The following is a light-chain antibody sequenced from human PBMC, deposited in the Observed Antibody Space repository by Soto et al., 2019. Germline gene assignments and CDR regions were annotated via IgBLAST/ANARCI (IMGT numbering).Light chain of an antibody. J-gene: IGKJ4*01. CDR2: DAS. Sequence: DVRLTQSPSTLSASLGDRVAITCQASQSLGNYLNWFQQRPGTAPQLLISDASHLEPGVPLRFSGQRSDAVFILVITNLQAEDFATYYCQQYDEFPLTFGGGTRVEV. V-gene: IGKV1-33*01. CDR1: QSLGNY. CDR3: QQYDEFPLT.